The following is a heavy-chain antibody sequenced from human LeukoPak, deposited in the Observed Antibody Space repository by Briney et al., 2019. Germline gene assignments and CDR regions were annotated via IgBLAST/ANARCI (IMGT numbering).Heavy chain of an antibody. J-gene: IGHJ3*02. CDR3: ARVKAVAGTRGAFDI. CDR2: INPNSGGT. V-gene: IGHV1-2*06. Sequence: ASVKVSCKASGYTFTGYYMHWVRQAPGQGLERMGRINPNSGGTNYAQKFQGRVTMTRDTSISTAYMELSRLRSDDTAVYYCARVKAVAGTRGAFDIWGQGTMVTVSS. D-gene: IGHD6-19*01. CDR1: GYTFTGYY.